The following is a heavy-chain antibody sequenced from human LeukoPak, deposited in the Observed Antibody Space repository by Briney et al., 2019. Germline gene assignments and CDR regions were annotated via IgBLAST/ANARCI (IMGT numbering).Heavy chain of an antibody. CDR3: AKSSIMFAAGRLGSIDF. D-gene: IGHD1-26*01. Sequence: QPGGSLRLSCAASGFAFNGFAMYWVRQAPGKGLDWVAVIWRDGSHRYYAHSIKGRFTTSRDNSKNTLYLQMSSLRAEDTAVYYCAKSSIMFAAGRLGSIDFWGQGTLVTVSS. J-gene: IGHJ4*02. CDR2: IWRDGSHR. V-gene: IGHV3-33*06. CDR1: GFAFNGFA.